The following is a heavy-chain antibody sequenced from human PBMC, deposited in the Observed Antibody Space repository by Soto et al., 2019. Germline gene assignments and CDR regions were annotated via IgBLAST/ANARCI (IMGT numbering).Heavy chain of an antibody. V-gene: IGHV2-5*02. D-gene: IGHD3-10*01. CDR3: AHRAYFDSGKQFDY. J-gene: IGHJ4*02. CDR2: IYWDDEN. CDR1: GFSLSTSGVG. Sequence: QITLKESGPTLVKPTQTLTLTCTFSGFSLSTSGVGVGWIRQPPGKALEWLAIIYWDDENRYSPSLKTRLTITKDTSKSQLVLKMTNVDPVDTATYYCAHRAYFDSGKQFDYWGQGTLVSVSS.